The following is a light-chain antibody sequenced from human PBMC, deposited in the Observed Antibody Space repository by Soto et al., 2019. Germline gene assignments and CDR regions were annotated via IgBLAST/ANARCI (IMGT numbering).Light chain of an antibody. CDR3: CSYAGSYTWV. CDR2: DVT. J-gene: IGLJ3*02. CDR1: SSDVGGYNY. V-gene: IGLV2-11*01. Sequence: QSALTQPRSVSGSPGQSVTSSCTGTSSDVGGYNYVSWYQQHPGKAPKLMIYDVTKWPSGVPARFAGSKSGNTASLTISGLQAEDEADYYCCSYAGSYTWVFGGGTKLTVL.